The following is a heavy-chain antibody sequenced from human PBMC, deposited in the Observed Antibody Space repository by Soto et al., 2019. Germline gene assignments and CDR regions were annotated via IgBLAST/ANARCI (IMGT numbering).Heavy chain of an antibody. CDR1: GGSFSGYY. V-gene: IGHV4-34*01. Sequence: PSETLSLTCAVYGGSFSGYYWSWIRQPPGKGLEWIGEINHSGSTNYNPSLKSRVTISVDTSKNQFSLKLSSVTAADTAVYYCASSYYYGSGSYSDYWGQGTLVTVSS. D-gene: IGHD3-10*01. CDR3: ASSYYYGSGSYSDY. CDR2: INHSGST. J-gene: IGHJ4*02.